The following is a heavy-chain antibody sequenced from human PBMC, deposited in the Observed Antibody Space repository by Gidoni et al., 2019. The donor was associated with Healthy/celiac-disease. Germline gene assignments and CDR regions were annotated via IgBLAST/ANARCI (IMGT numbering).Heavy chain of an antibody. Sequence: EVQLVESGGGLVQPGGSLRLSCSASGFTFSSYSMNWVRQAPGKGLEWVSYISSSSSTIDYADSVKGRFTISRDNAKNSLYLQMNSLRAEDTAVYYCAREWELLPGLAFDIWGQGTMVTVSS. CDR1: GFTFSSYS. CDR2: ISSSSSTI. J-gene: IGHJ3*02. D-gene: IGHD1-26*01. CDR3: AREWELLPGLAFDI. V-gene: IGHV3-48*01.